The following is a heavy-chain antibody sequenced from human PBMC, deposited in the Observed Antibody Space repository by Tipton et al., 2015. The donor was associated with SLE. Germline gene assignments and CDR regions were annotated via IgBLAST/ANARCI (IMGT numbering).Heavy chain of an antibody. Sequence: QLVQSGAEVKKPGASVKVSCKASGYTFTSYDINWVRQATGQGLEWMGWMNPNSGDAGYALKFQGRATMTRNISKSTAYMELSSLRSEDTAVYYCARRRWLQLDWYFDLWGRGILVTVSS. CDR3: ARRRWLQLDWYFDL. CDR2: MNPNSGDA. J-gene: IGHJ2*01. V-gene: IGHV1-8*01. CDR1: GYTFTSYD. D-gene: IGHD5-24*01.